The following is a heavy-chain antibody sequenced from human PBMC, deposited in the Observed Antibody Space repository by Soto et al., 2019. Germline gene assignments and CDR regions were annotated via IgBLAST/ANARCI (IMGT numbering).Heavy chain of an antibody. Sequence: ASVKVSCKASGYTFTSYAMHWVRQAPGQRLEWMGWINAGNGNTKYSQKFQGRVTITRDTSASTAYTELSSLRSEDTAVYYCARSIVVVTALAYWGQGTLVTVSS. V-gene: IGHV1-3*01. CDR3: ARSIVVVTALAY. CDR2: INAGNGNT. J-gene: IGHJ4*02. D-gene: IGHD2-21*02. CDR1: GYTFTSYA.